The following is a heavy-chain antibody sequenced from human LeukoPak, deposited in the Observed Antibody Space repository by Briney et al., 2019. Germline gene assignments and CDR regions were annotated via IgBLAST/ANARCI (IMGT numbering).Heavy chain of an antibody. CDR1: GGSISSSTYY. V-gene: IGHV4-39*01. CDR2: IYYSGTT. Sequence: PSETLSLTCTVSGGSISSSTYYWGWIRQAPGKGLEWIGNIYYSGTTHYNPSLKSRVTISVDTSKNQFSLKLSSMTAADTAVYYCARLHSSITMIGGGYWGQGTLVTVSS. J-gene: IGHJ4*02. D-gene: IGHD3-22*01. CDR3: ARLHSSITMIGGGY.